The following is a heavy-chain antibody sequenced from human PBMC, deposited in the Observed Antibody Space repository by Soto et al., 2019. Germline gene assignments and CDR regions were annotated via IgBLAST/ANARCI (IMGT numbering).Heavy chain of an antibody. Sequence: GASVKVSCKASGYTFTSYDINWVRQATGQGLEWMGWMNPNSGNTGYAQKFQGRVTMTTDTSTSTVSMELTSLRLEDTAVYYCARDGGNMWGYFDHWGQGSLVTVSS. D-gene: IGHD7-27*01. V-gene: IGHV1-8*01. CDR2: MNPNSGNT. J-gene: IGHJ4*02. CDR3: ARDGGNMWGYFDH. CDR1: GYTFTSYD.